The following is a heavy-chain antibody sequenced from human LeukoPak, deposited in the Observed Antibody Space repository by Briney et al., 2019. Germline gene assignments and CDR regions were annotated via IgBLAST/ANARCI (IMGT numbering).Heavy chain of an antibody. CDR2: ITSNGNSV. CDR1: GFTFSDYY. J-gene: IGHJ4*02. Sequence: PGGSLRLSCAASGFTFSDYYMGWIRQAPGKGLEWVSYITSNGNSVYYAASVKGRFTISRDNAKNSLYLQVNSLTAEDTAMYYCARNTEDYWGQGTLVTVSS. D-gene: IGHD1-14*01. CDR3: ARNTEDY. V-gene: IGHV3-11*04.